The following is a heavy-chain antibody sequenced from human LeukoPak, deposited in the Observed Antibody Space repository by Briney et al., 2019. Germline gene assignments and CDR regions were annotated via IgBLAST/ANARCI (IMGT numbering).Heavy chain of an antibody. CDR2: IWYDGSNK. D-gene: IGHD2-8*01. Sequence: GGSLRLSCAASGFTFSSYGMHWVRQAPGKGLEWVAVIWYDGSNKYYADSVKGRFTISRDNSRSTLYLQMNSLGAEDTAVYYCARNVEYCSNGRCYFDSWGQGTLVTVSS. CDR3: ARNVEYCSNGRCYFDS. V-gene: IGHV3-33*08. J-gene: IGHJ4*02. CDR1: GFTFSSYG.